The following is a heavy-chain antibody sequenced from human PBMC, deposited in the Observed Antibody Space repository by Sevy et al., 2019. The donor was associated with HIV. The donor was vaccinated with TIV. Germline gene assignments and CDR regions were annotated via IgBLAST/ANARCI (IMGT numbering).Heavy chain of an antibody. J-gene: IGHJ6*02. D-gene: IGHD3-10*01. CDR2: IYYSGST. Sequence: SETLSLTCTVSGGSISSYYWSWIRQPPGKGLEWIGYIYYSGSTNYNPSLKSRVTISVDTSKNQFSLKLSSVTAADMAVYYCARGPYYYGSGRALKDYYYYYYGMDVWGQGTTVTVSS. V-gene: IGHV4-59*13. CDR1: GGSISSYY. CDR3: ARGPYYYGSGRALKDYYYYYYGMDV.